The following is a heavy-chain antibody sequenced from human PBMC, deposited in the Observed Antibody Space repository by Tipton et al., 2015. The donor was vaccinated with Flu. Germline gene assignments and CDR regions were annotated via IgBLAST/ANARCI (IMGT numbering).Heavy chain of an antibody. CDR2: ISSSGNTI. D-gene: IGHD7-27*01. CDR1: GFTFSNYE. Sequence: PLRLSCAASGFTFSNYEMNWVRQAPGKGLEWLSYISSSGNTISYADSVRGRFTISRDNTKKSLYLQLSSLRAKDTAIYYCATLTGDDYWGQGIMVTVSS. J-gene: IGHJ4*02. V-gene: IGHV3-48*03. CDR3: ATLTGDDY.